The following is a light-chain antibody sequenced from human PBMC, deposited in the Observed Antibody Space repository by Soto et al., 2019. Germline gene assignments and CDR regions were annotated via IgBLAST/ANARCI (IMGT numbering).Light chain of an antibody. Sequence: SYELPQPSSVSVSPGQTARITCSGDVLAKKYARWFQQKPGQAPVLVIYKDSERPSGIPERFSGSSSGTTVTLTISGAQVEDEADYYCYSAADNKCWVFGGGTKLTVL. V-gene: IGLV3-27*01. CDR1: VLAKKY. CDR2: KDS. J-gene: IGLJ3*02. CDR3: YSAADNKCWV.